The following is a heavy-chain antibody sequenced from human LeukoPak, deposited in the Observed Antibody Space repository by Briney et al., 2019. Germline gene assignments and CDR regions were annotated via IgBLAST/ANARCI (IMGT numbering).Heavy chain of an antibody. CDR2: ISYDGSYK. CDR1: GLTFRNYA. J-gene: IGHJ4*02. CDR3: ARERPYSSSPFDY. D-gene: IGHD6-6*01. V-gene: IGHV3-30*04. Sequence: PGTSLRLSCAASGLTFRNYAMHWVRQAPGKGLEGGAVISYDGSYKYYADSVKGRFTISRDNSNNTLYLQMNSLRAEDTAVYYCARERPYSSSPFDYWGQGTLVTVSS.